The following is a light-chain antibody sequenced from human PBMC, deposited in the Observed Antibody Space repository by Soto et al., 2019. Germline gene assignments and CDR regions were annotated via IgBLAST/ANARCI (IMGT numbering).Light chain of an antibody. CDR1: QSMNGW. V-gene: IGKV1-5*03. CDR3: QQYYSYST. Sequence: DIQMTQSPSTLSASVGDRVTITCRASQSMNGWLAWYQQKPGKAPKLLISKSSNLQSGVPSRFSGSGSGTEFTLTISSVKPDDFATFYCQQYYSYSTFGQGTKVEVK. J-gene: IGKJ1*01. CDR2: KSS.